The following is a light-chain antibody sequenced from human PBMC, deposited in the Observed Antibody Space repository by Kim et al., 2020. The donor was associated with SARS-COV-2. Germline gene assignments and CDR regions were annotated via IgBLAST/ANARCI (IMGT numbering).Light chain of an antibody. J-gene: IGLJ3*02. CDR1: SSNIGSNN. CDR2: SNN. V-gene: IGLV1-44*01. Sequence: QSVLTQPPSASGTPGQRVTISCSGSSSNIGSNNVVWYQQLPGAAPNLLIYSNNQRPSGIPDRFSGSRSGTSASLAISGLQSGDEADYYCAVWDDGLKQVVFGGGTQLTVL. CDR3: AVWDDGLKQVV.